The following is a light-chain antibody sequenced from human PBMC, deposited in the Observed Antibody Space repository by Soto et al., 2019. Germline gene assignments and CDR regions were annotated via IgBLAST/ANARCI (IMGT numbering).Light chain of an antibody. J-gene: IGLJ1*01. Sequence: QSVLTQPPSVSGAPGQRVTISCTGSRSNIGAGYDVHWYQQLPGTAPKLLIYGNSNRPSGVPDRFSGSKSGTSASLAITGLQAEDEADYYCQSYDSSLSSYVFGTGTNSPS. CDR3: QSYDSSLSSYV. V-gene: IGLV1-40*01. CDR2: GNS. CDR1: RSNIGAGYD.